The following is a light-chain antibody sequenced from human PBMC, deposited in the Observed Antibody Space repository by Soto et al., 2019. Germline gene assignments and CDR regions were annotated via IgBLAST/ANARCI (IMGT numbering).Light chain of an antibody. V-gene: IGLV2-14*03. J-gene: IGLJ1*01. CDR1: SSDVGGYNY. Sequence: QSALTQPASVSGSPGQSITISCTGTSSDVGGYNYVSWYQQHPGKAPKLMIYDVCNRPSGVSNHFSGSKSGNTASLTISGLQAEDEADYYCSSFTSSNTLFVFGTGTKLTVL. CDR2: DVC. CDR3: SSFTSSNTLFV.